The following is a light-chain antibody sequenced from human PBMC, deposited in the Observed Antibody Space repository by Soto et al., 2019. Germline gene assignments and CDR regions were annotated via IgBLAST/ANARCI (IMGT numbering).Light chain of an antibody. J-gene: IGKJ4*01. CDR2: AAS. CDR1: QSISSW. V-gene: IGKV1-5*01. CDR3: QQYESYSPLT. Sequence: DIQLSLSPSTLSGSVGDRVTITFLASQSISSWLAWYQQKPGKAPKLLIYAASTLQSGVPSRFSGSGSGTDFTLTISSLQPDDFATYYCQQYESYSPLTFGGGTKVDIK.